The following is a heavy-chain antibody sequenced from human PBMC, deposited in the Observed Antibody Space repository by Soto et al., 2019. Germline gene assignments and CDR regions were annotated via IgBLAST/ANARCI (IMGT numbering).Heavy chain of an antibody. CDR3: AKQDCSGGSCYSTNWFDP. J-gene: IGHJ5*02. D-gene: IGHD2-15*01. CDR1: GFTFSSYA. CDR2: ISSSGGST. V-gene: IGHV3-23*01. Sequence: TGGSLRLSCAASGFTFSSYAMSWVRQAPGKGLEWVSAISSSGGSTYYADSVKGRFTISRDNSKNTLYLQMNSLRAEDTAVYYCAKQDCSGGSCYSTNWFDPWGQGTLVTVSS.